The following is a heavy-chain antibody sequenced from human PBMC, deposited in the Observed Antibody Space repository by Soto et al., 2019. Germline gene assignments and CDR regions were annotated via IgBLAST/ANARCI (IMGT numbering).Heavy chain of an antibody. V-gene: IGHV1-46*01. CDR1: GYTFLNYY. CDR2: INPSGGRT. CDR3: AREKASTSLLTHYYYAMDV. Sequence: QVQLVQSGAEVKKPGASVKISCKSSGYTFLNYYVHWVRQAPGQGLEWMGLINPSGGRTIYPQKFQCRVTMTRDTSTSTVYVELSSLRSDDTGVFYCAREKASTSLLTHYYYAMDVWGQGTTVTVSS. J-gene: IGHJ6*02.